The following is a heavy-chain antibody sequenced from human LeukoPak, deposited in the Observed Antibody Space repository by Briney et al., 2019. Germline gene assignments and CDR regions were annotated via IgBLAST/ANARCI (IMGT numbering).Heavy chain of an antibody. D-gene: IGHD4-17*01. CDR2: IYYSGST. V-gene: IGHV4-39*02. Sequence: SETLSLTCTDSGTSMINSHYWGWIRQSAGNGLEWIGSIYYSGSTFYNPSLKSRITISVDTSKNHFSLELRSVTAADTAIYYCARNMTAVTRLDVFDLWGPGTMVTVSS. J-gene: IGHJ3*01. CDR3: ARNMTAVTRLDVFDL. CDR1: GTSMINSHY.